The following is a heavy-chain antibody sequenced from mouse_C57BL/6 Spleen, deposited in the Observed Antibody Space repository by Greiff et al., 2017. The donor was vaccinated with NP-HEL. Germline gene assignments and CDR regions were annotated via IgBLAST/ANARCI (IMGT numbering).Heavy chain of an antibody. J-gene: IGHJ4*01. CDR1: GYTFTDYN. CDR3: ARGLDDGYAIDY. V-gene: IGHV1-18*01. D-gene: IGHD2-3*01. CDR2: INPNNGGT. Sequence: EVQLQQSGTELVKPGASVKIPCKASGYTFTDYNMDWVKQSHGKSLEWIGDINPNNGGTIYNQKFKGKATLTVDKSSSTAYMGLRSLTSEDTAVYYCARGLDDGYAIDYWGQGTSVTVSS.